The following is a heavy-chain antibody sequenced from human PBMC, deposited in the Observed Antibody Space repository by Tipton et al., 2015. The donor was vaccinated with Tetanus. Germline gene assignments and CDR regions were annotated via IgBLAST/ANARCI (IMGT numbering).Heavy chain of an antibody. Sequence: TLSLTCAVSGGLLSTGGYSWGWIRQPPGQGLEWIGYVYHTGSTYYSPSLRGRVTISVDTSQKSFSLNLTSVTAADTAVYYCARAPYYTNQRIRFDPWGQGILVTVSS. CDR3: ARAPYYTNQRIRFDP. D-gene: IGHD4-11*01. V-gene: IGHV4-30-2*01. CDR1: GGLLSTGGYS. CDR2: VYHTGST. J-gene: IGHJ5*02.